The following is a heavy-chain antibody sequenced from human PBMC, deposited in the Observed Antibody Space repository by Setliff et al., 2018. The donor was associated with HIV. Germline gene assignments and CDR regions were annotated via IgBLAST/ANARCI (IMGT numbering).Heavy chain of an antibody. J-gene: IGHJ4*02. Sequence: GASVKVSCKASGYTFTDYGIAWVRQAPGQGLEWVGWINVNDGFRNYAEKFQGRFTVTTDTSTSTTYMELRSLRSDDTAIYFCARGLRWGDYPEGFDYWGQGTLVTVSS. CDR3: ARGLRWGDYPEGFDY. CDR1: GYTFTDYG. V-gene: IGHV1-18*01. D-gene: IGHD4-17*01. CDR2: INVNDGFR.